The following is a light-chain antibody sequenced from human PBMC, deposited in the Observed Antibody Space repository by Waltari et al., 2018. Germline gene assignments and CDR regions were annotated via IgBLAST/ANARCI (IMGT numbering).Light chain of an antibody. CDR1: QTVLYSDTNKNY. J-gene: IGKJ2*01. V-gene: IGKV4-1*01. CDR2: WAS. CDR3: QQYYTTPYT. Sequence: DIVMTQSPDSLAVSLRERATITCKSSQTVLYSDTNKNYLAWYQQKPGQSPKLLIYWASTRQSWVPDRFSGSGSGTDFTLTVSSLQAEDVAVYYCQQYYTTPYTFGQGTKLEIK.